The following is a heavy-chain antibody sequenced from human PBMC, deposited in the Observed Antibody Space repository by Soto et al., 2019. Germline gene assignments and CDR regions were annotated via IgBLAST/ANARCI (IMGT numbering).Heavy chain of an antibody. V-gene: IGHV3-21*01. D-gene: IGHD2-2*01. J-gene: IGHJ4*02. CDR3: ARDIVVVPAANDGYFDY. CDR1: GFTFSSYS. CDR2: ISSSSSYI. Sequence: PGGSLRLSCAASGFTFSSYSRNWVRQAPGKGLEWVSSISSSSSYIYYADSVKGRFTISRDNAKNSLYLQMNSLRAEDTAVYYCARDIVVVPAANDGYFDYWGQGTLVTVSS.